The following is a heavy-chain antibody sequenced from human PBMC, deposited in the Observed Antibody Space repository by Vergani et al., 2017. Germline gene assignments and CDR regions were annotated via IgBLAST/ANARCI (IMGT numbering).Heavy chain of an antibody. J-gene: IGHJ6*02. CDR2: ISGSGGST. D-gene: IGHD5-12*01. Sequence: EVQLLESGGDLVQPGGSLRLSCAASGFTFNHYAMNWVRQAPGKGLEWVSGISGSGGSTYYAGSVKGRFTISRDSSKNTLYLQMNSLSAGDSAVHYCAKANPRNRGYDYLDYYHAMDVWGQGTTVTVSS. V-gene: IGHV3-23*01. CDR3: AKANPRNRGYDYLDYYHAMDV. CDR1: GFTFNHYA.